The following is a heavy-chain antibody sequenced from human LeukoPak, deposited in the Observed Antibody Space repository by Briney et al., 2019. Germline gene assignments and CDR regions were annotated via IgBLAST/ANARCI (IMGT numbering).Heavy chain of an antibody. J-gene: IGHJ6*04. CDR3: ARLVVAANYGMDV. Sequence: PGGSLRLSCAASGFTFSSYETNWVRQAPGKGLEWVSYISSSGSTIYYADSVKGRFTISRDNAKNSLYLQMNSLRAEDTAVYYCARLVVAANYGMDVWGKGTTVTVSS. CDR2: ISSSGSTI. V-gene: IGHV3-48*03. CDR1: GFTFSSYE. D-gene: IGHD2-15*01.